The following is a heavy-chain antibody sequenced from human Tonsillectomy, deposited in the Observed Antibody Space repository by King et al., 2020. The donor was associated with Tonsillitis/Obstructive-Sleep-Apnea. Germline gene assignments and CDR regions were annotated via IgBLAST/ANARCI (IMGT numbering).Heavy chain of an antibody. CDR2: IYSGSTT. J-gene: IGHJ6*03. Sequence: VQLVESGGGLIQPGESLRLSCAASGFSVSTNYMNWVRQAPGKGLEWVSVIYSGSTTYYADSVKGRFTISRDDSKNTLYLQMNSLRAEDTAVFYCASDGCGGDCYKYYAYYYMDVWGKGTTVTVSS. CDR3: ASDGCGGDCYKYYAYYYMDV. D-gene: IGHD2-21*01. V-gene: IGHV3-53*01. CDR1: GFSVSTNY.